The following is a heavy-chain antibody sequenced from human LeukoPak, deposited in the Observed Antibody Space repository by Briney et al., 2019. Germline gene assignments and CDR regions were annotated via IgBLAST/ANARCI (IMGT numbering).Heavy chain of an antibody. V-gene: IGHV1-46*01. CDR3: ARGHLPISPHIVVVTAPGAFDI. D-gene: IGHD2-21*02. CDR2: INPNNGST. J-gene: IGHJ3*02. Sequence: ASVKVSCKASGYTFTSYYMHWVRQAPGQGLEWMGIINPNNGSTSYAQKFQGRVTMTRDTSTSTVYMELSSLRSDDTAVYYCARGHLPISPHIVVVTAPGAFDIWGQGTMVTVSS. CDR1: GYTFTSYY.